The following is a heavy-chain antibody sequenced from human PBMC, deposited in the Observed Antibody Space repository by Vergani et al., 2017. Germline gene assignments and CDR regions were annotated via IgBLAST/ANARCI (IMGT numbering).Heavy chain of an antibody. V-gene: IGHV3-66*02. Sequence: VQLVESGGGLVQPGGSLRLSCAASGFTVSSNYMNWVRQAPGKGLEWVSVIYSGASTYYTDSVKGRFTISRDNSKNTLYLQMNSLKAEDTAVYYCARLRSSWYSDASDYWGQGTLVTVSS. CDR2: IYSGAST. J-gene: IGHJ4*02. CDR3: ARLRSSWYSDASDY. CDR1: GFTVSSNY. D-gene: IGHD6-13*01.